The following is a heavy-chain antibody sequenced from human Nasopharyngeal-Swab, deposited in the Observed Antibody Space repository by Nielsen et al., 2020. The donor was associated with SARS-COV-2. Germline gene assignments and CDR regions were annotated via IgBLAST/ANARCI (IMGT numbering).Heavy chain of an antibody. V-gene: IGHV3-30*03. D-gene: IGHD3-16*01. CDR3: AREYRVADYDYVWGSSGLPFDY. J-gene: IGHJ4*02. Sequence: GGSLRLSCAASGFTSSSYGMHWVRQTPGKGLEWVAVISYDGSNKYYAVSVKGRFTISRDNSKNTLYLQMNSLRAEDTGVYYCAREYRVADYDYVWGSSGLPFDYWGQGTLVTVSS. CDR1: GFTSSSYG. CDR2: ISYDGSNK.